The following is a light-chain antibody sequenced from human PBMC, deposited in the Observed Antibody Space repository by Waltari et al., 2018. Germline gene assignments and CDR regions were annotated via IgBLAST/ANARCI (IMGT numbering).Light chain of an antibody. J-gene: IGKJ2*01. CDR3: QQSYSTPRT. CDR2: AAS. V-gene: IGKV1-39*01. CDR1: QNIANY. Sequence: DIQMPQSPSSLSASVGDRVTITCRASQNIANYLNWYQQKPGTAPELLIYAASNLHGGVPSRFTGSGSGTDFTLTISSVQPEDLATYYCQQSYSTPRTFGQGTKLDI.